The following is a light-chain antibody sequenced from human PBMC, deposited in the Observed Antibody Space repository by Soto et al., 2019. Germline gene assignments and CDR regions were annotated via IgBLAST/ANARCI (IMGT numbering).Light chain of an antibody. V-gene: IGKV1-5*01. CDR2: DAS. CDR3: QQYNSYSHT. CDR1: QSISSW. J-gene: IGKJ2*01. Sequence: DIQMTQSPSTLSASVGDRVTITCRASQSISSWLAWYQQKPGKAPKVLIYDASSLESGVPSRFSGSGSGIEFTLTISSLQPDDFATYYCQQYNSYSHTFGQGTKVDIK.